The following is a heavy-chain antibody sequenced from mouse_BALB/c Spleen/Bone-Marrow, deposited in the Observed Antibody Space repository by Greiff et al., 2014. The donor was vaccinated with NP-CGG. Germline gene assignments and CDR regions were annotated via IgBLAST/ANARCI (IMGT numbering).Heavy chain of an antibody. J-gene: IGHJ4*01. CDR1: GYSITSGYS. CDR2: IHYSGST. V-gene: IGHV3-1*02. CDR3: AKSAFYGSMDY. Sequence: ESGPDLVKPSQSLSLTCTVSGYSITSGYSWHWIRQFPGNKLEWMGYIHYSGSTNYNPSFKSRISITRDTSKEQFFLQLDSVATEDTATYYCAKSAFYGSMDYWGQGTSVTVSS. D-gene: IGHD2-10*01.